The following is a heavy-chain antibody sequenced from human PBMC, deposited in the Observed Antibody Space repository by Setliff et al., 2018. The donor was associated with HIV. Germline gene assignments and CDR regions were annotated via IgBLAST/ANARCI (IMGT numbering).Heavy chain of an antibody. Sequence: GGSLRLSCTASGLTFSDYYMSWIRQSPGKGLECVAVIWYDGSNEYYADSVKGRFTISRDNSKNTLYLQMNSLRAEDTAVYYCARGALGYCSGGSCSLSYWGQGALVTVSS. J-gene: IGHJ4*02. CDR3: ARGALGYCSGGSCSLSY. D-gene: IGHD2-15*01. CDR1: GLTFSDYY. V-gene: IGHV3-33*08. CDR2: IWYDGSNE.